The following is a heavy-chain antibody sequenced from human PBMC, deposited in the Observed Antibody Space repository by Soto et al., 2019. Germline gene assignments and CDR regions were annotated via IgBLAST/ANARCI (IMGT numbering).Heavy chain of an antibody. V-gene: IGHV3-23*01. Sequence: PGGSLRLSCAASGFTFSSYAMSWVRQAPGKGMEWVSAISGSGGSTYYADSVKGRFTISRDNSKNTLYLQMNSLRAEDTAVYYCAKDQPQGSGSMSYRLANWFDPWGQGTLVTVSS. CDR1: GFTFSSYA. D-gene: IGHD3-10*01. J-gene: IGHJ5*02. CDR2: ISGSGGST. CDR3: AKDQPQGSGSMSYRLANWFDP.